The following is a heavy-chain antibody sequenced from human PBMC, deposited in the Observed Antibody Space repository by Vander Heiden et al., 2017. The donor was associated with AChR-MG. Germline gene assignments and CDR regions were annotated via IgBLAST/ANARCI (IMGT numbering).Heavy chain of an antibody. V-gene: IGHV3-48*02. CDR3: AFNWGFGY. J-gene: IGHJ4*02. CDR1: GFTFSSFS. Sequence: EVQLMESGGGLVQPGRSLRLSCAASGFTFSSFSMNWVRQGPGKGLEWVSYISSSSSTIYYADSVKGRFTISRDNAKNSLYLQINSLRDEDTAVYYCAFNWGFGYWGQGTLVIVSS. CDR2: ISSSSSTI. D-gene: IGHD7-27*01.